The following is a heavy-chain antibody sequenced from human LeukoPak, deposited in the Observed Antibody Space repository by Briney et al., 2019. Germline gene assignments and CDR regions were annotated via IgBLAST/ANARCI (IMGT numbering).Heavy chain of an antibody. Sequence: GSPRLSCAASGFTFSSSSMSWVRQAPGKGLEWVSVIYGAGSTYYADFVKGRFTISRDNAKNTVYLQMNSLRAEDTAVYYCANSYYDFWSGYLPFDYWGQGTLVTVSS. CDR2: IYGAGST. D-gene: IGHD3-3*01. CDR1: GFTFSSSS. J-gene: IGHJ4*02. CDR3: ANSYYDFWSGYLPFDY. V-gene: IGHV3-66*01.